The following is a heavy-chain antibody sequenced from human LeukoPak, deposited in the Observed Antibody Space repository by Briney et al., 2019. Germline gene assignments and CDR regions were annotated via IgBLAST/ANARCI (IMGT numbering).Heavy chain of an antibody. V-gene: IGHV1-24*01. Sequence: ASVKVSCKVSGYTLTELSMHWVRQAPGKGLEWMGGFDPEDGETIYAQKFQGRVTMTEDTSTDTAYMELSSLRSEDTAVYYCATVPRPGITMVRGGKRYFDYWGQGTLVTVSS. D-gene: IGHD3-10*01. CDR3: ATVPRPGITMVRGGKRYFDY. CDR1: GYTLTELS. CDR2: FDPEDGET. J-gene: IGHJ4*02.